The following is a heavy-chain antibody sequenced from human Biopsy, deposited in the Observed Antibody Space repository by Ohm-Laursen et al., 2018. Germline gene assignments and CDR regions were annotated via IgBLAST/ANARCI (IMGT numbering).Heavy chain of an antibody. Sequence: SETLSFTCTVSGGSISSDYWSWIWQTPGKGLEWIGYIYYSGSTNYNPSLKSRVTISVDTSKNQFSLRLNSVTAADTAVYYCARATNSTGWPYYYFYGMDVWGQGTTVTVSS. CDR3: ARATNSTGWPYYYFYGMDV. J-gene: IGHJ6*02. CDR1: GGSISSDY. V-gene: IGHV4-59*01. D-gene: IGHD2/OR15-2a*01. CDR2: IYYSGST.